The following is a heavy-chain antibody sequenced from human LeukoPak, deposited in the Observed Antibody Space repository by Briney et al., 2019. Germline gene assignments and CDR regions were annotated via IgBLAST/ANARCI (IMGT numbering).Heavy chain of an antibody. Sequence: GSSVKVSCKASGGTFSSYAISWVRQAPGQGLEWVGGIIPIFGTANYAQKFQGRVTITADESTSTAYMELSSLRSEDTAVYYCARDGGWDSSNAFDIWGQGTMVTVSS. CDR3: ARDGGWDSSNAFDI. D-gene: IGHD6-6*01. J-gene: IGHJ3*02. V-gene: IGHV1-69*01. CDR2: IIPIFGTA. CDR1: GGTFSSYA.